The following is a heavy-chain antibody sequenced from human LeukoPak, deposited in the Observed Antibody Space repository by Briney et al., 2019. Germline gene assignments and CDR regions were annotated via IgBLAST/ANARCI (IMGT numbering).Heavy chain of an antibody. Sequence: SETLSLTCAVYGRSFSGYYWSWIRQPPGKGLEWIGEINHSGSTNYNPSLKSRVTISVDTSKNQFSLKLSSVTAADTAVYYCARGRQQLVSFDYWGQGTLVTVSS. CDR1: GRSFSGYY. CDR2: INHSGST. V-gene: IGHV4-34*01. D-gene: IGHD6-13*01. J-gene: IGHJ4*02. CDR3: ARGRQQLVSFDY.